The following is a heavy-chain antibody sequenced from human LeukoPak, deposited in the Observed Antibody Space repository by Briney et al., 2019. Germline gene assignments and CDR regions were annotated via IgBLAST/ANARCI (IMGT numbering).Heavy chain of an antibody. CDR3: ARDRDYYMDV. J-gene: IGHJ6*03. Sequence: PGGSLRLSCAASGFTFSSYAMHWVRQAPGKGLEWVTVISYDGSNKYSADSVKGRFTISRDNSKNTLYLQMNSLRAEDTAVYYCARDRDYYMDVWGKGTTVTVSS. CDR2: ISYDGSNK. CDR1: GFTFSSYA. V-gene: IGHV3-30-3*01.